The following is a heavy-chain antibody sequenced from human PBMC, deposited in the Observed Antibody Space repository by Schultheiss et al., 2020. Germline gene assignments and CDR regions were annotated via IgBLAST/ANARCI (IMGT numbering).Heavy chain of an antibody. V-gene: IGHV3-23*01. D-gene: IGHD3-22*01. CDR1: GFTFSSYA. Sequence: GGSLRLSCAASGFTFSSYAMSWVRQAPGKGLEWVSAISGSGGSTYYADSVKGRFTISRDNSKNTLYLQMNSLRAEDTAVYYCAKGNYYDSSGYVEYFDYWGQGTLVTVSS. CDR2: ISGSGGST. CDR3: AKGNYYDSSGYVEYFDY. J-gene: IGHJ4*02.